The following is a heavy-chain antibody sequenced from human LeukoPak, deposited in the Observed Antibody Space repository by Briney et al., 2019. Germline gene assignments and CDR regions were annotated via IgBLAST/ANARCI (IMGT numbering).Heavy chain of an antibody. Sequence: SETLSLTCSVSGGSIGSSSYCWGWIRQPPGKGLEWIGYIFYTGSTDYNPSLRSRITMSVDTSKNQFSLRLTSVTAADTAVYYCARQNPAVGGQGLDYWGQGILVTVFS. CDR3: ARQNPAVGGQGLDY. J-gene: IGHJ4*02. CDR2: IFYTGST. CDR1: GGSIGSSSYC. V-gene: IGHV4-61*05. D-gene: IGHD6-13*01.